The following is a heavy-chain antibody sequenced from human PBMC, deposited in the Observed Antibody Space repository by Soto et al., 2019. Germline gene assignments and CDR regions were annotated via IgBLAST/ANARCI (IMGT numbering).Heavy chain of an antibody. Sequence: GSLRLSCAASGFTFSSYAMSWVRQAPGKGLEWVSAISGSGGSTYYADSVKGRFTISRDNSKNTLYLQMNSLRAEDTAVYYCAKDRGDSYGYFYCYYGMDVWGQGTTVTVSS. V-gene: IGHV3-23*01. CDR1: GFTFSSYA. CDR3: AKDRGDSYGYFYCYYGMDV. D-gene: IGHD5-18*01. CDR2: ISGSGGST. J-gene: IGHJ6*02.